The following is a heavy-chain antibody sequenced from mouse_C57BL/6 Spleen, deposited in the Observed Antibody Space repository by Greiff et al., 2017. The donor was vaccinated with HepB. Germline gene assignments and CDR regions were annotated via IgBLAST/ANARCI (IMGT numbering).Heavy chain of an antibody. J-gene: IGHJ4*01. CDR2: IYPGSGNT. CDR1: GYSFTSYY. CDR3: AFTTVVANYAMDY. D-gene: IGHD1-1*01. Sequence: QVQLQQSGPELVKPGASVKISCKASGYSFTSYYIHWVKQRPGQGLEWIGWIYPGSGNTKYNEKFKGKATLTADTSSSTAYMQLSSLTSEDSAVYYCAFTTVVANYAMDYWGQGTSVTVSS. V-gene: IGHV1-66*01.